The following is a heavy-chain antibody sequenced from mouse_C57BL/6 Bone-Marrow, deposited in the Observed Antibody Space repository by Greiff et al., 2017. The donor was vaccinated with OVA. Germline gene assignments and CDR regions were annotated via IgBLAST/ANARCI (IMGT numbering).Heavy chain of an antibody. V-gene: IGHV1-15*01. CDR1: GYTFTDYE. J-gene: IGHJ3*01. CDR2: IDPETGGT. Sequence: VQLQQSGAELVRPGASVTLSCKASGYTFTDYEMHWVKQTPVHGLEWIGAIDPETGGTAYNQKFKGKAILTADKSSSTAYMALRSLTSEDSAVYYCTRSSNYSWFAYWGQGTLVTVSA. D-gene: IGHD2-5*01. CDR3: TRSSNYSWFAY.